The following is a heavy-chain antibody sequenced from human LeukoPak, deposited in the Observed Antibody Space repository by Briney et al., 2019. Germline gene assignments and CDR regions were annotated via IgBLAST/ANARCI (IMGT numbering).Heavy chain of an antibody. Sequence: ASVKVSCKASGGTFSSYAISWVRQAPGQGLEWMGRIIPILGIANYAQKFQGRVTITADKSTSTAYMELSSLRSEDTAVYYCARDSGYDYEDYWGQGTLVTVSS. V-gene: IGHV1-69*04. CDR3: ARDSGYDYEDY. CDR1: GGTFSSYA. J-gene: IGHJ4*02. CDR2: IIPILGIA. D-gene: IGHD5-12*01.